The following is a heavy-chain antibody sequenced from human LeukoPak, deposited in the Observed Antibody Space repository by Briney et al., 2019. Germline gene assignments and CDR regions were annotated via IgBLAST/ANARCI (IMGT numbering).Heavy chain of an antibody. CDR3: ARYQRGFSYSKYYFYY. V-gene: IGHV3-33*01. D-gene: IGHD5-18*01. Sequence: GRSLRISCAATGYSFSIYGMHSVRQAPAKGPAWVKVIWCDGTTKYYADSVKGRFTISRQNFKHTLYLQINSMSTEDMDVNHCARYQRGFSYSKYYFYYWGQGTLLTVSS. CDR1: GYSFSIYG. J-gene: IGHJ4*02. CDR2: IWCDGTTK.